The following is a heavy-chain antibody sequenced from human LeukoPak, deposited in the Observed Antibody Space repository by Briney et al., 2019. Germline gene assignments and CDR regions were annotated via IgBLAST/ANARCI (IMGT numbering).Heavy chain of an antibody. J-gene: IGHJ4*02. CDR3: VKDHNDYGDYGYYFDY. CDR1: GFTFSSYA. CDR2: ISGSGGST. D-gene: IGHD4-17*01. V-gene: IGHV3-23*01. Sequence: GGSLRLSCAASGFTFSSYAMSWVRQAPGKGLEWVSAISGSGGSTYYADSVKGRFTISRDNSKNTLYLQMNSLRAEDTAVYYCVKDHNDYGDYGYYFDYWGQGTLVTVSS.